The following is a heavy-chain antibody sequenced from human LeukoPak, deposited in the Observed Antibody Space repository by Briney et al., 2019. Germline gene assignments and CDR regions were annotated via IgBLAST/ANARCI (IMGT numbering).Heavy chain of an antibody. Sequence: PSETLSLTCTVSGGSISSYYWSWIRQPAGKGLEWIWRIYTSGSTNYNPSLKSRVTMSVDTSKNQFSLKLSSVTAADTAVYYCARDREGIAARRYYFDYWGQGTLVTVSS. D-gene: IGHD6-6*01. CDR3: ARDREGIAARRYYFDY. V-gene: IGHV4-4*07. CDR1: GGSISSYY. CDR2: IYTSGST. J-gene: IGHJ4*02.